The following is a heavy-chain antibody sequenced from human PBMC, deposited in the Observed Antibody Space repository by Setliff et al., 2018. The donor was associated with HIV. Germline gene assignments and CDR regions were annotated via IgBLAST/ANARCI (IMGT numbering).Heavy chain of an antibody. V-gene: IGHV3-21*01. CDR3: ASIELAAMVPVDY. CDR1: GFTFSSYT. Sequence: LRLSCEASGFTFSSYTMNWVRQAPGKGLEWVSSISSSSYYIYYADSVKGRFTISRDNAKNSLFLQMNSLRAEDTAVYYCASIELAAMVPVDYWGQGTLVTVSS. CDR2: ISSSSYYI. J-gene: IGHJ4*02. D-gene: IGHD5-18*01.